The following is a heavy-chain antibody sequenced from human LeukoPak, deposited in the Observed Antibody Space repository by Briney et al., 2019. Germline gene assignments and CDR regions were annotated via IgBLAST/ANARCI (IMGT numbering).Heavy chain of an antibody. V-gene: IGHV3-7*01. Sequence: QAGGSLRLSCAASGFTFSSYWMSWVRQAPGKGLEWVANIKQDGSEKYYVDSVKGRFTISRDNTKSSLYLQMNSLRAEDTAVYYCARDIGDCSSLSCYDHYYYMDVWGKGTTVTVSS. CDR2: IKQDGSEK. J-gene: IGHJ6*03. D-gene: IGHD2-2*01. CDR1: GFTFSSYW. CDR3: ARDIGDCSSLSCYDHYYYMDV.